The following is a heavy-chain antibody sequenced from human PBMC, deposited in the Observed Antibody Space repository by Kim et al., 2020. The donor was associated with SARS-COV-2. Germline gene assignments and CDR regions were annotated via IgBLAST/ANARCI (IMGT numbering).Heavy chain of an antibody. CDR2: IKQDGSEK. D-gene: IGHD4-17*01. Sequence: GGSLRLSCAASGFTFSDYWMTWVRQAPGKGLEWVANIKQDGSEKYYVDSVKGRFTISRDNAKNSLFLQMNSLRAEDTAVYYCARDSPGNYGGNFPYWGQGTLVTVSS. CDR1: GFTFSDYW. V-gene: IGHV3-7*03. J-gene: IGHJ4*02. CDR3: ARDSPGNYGGNFPY.